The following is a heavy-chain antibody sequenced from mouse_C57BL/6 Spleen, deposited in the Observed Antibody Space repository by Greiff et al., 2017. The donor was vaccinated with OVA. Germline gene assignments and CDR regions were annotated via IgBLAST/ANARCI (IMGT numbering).Heavy chain of an antibody. CDR3: ARSLTVEEAWFAY. D-gene: IGHD1-1*01. CDR1: GFTFTDYY. J-gene: IGHJ3*01. V-gene: IGHV7-3*01. CDR2: IRNKANGYTT. Sequence: EVQGVESGGGLVQPGGSLSLSCAASGFTFTDYYMSWVRQPPGKALEWLGFIRNKANGYTTEYSASVKGRFTISRDNSQSILYLQMNALRAEDSATYYCARSLTVEEAWFAYWGQGTLVTVSA.